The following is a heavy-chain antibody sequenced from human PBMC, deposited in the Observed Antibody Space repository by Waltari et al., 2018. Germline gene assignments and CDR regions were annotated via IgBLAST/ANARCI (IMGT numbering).Heavy chain of an antibody. D-gene: IGHD3-10*01. CDR1: GFTFSSYE. CDR2: ISSSGSTI. J-gene: IGHJ6*02. Sequence: EVQLVESGGGLVKPEGSLRRSCQASGFTFSSYEMNWVRPAPGKGLEWVSYISSSGSTIYYADSVKGRFTISRDNAKNSLYLQMNSLRAEDTAVYYCARVSGELLYYYYGMDVWGQGTTVTVSS. V-gene: IGHV3-48*03. CDR3: ARVSGELLYYYYGMDV.